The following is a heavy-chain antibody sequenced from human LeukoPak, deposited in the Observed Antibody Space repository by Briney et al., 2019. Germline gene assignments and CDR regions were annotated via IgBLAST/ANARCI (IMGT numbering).Heavy chain of an antibody. Sequence: PGRSLRLSCAASGFTFSSYGMHWVRQAPGKGLEWVAVISYDGSNKYYADSVKGRFTISRGNSKNTLYLQMNSLRAEDTAVYYCAKDWNLFDYWGQGTLVTVSS. CDR1: GFTFSSYG. J-gene: IGHJ4*02. D-gene: IGHD1-1*01. CDR2: ISYDGSNK. CDR3: AKDWNLFDY. V-gene: IGHV3-30*18.